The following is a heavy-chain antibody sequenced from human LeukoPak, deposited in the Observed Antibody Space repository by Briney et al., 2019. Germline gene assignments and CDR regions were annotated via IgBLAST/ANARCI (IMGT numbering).Heavy chain of an antibody. V-gene: IGHV3-23*01. CDR2: ISGSGGST. CDR1: GFTFSSYA. CDR3: AREELGYYDSSGYYYY. D-gene: IGHD3-22*01. Sequence: GGSLRLSCAASGFTFSSYAMSWVRQAPGKGLEWVSAISGSGGSTYYADSVKGRFTISRDNSKNTLYLQMNSLRAEDTAVYYCAREELGYYDSSGYYYYWGQGALVTVSS. J-gene: IGHJ4*02.